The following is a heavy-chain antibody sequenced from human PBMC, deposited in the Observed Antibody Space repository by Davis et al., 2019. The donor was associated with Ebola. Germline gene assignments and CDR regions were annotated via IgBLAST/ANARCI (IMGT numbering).Heavy chain of an antibody. CDR2: INPSGGST. Sequence: AASVKVSCKASGYTFTSYYMHWVRQAPGQGLEWMGIINPSGGSTSYAQKFQGRVTMTRDTSTSTVYMELSSLRSEDMAVYYCAAPNWKDKSHYYYGMDVWGQGTTVTVSS. CDR3: AAPNWKDKSHYYYGMDV. V-gene: IGHV1-46*01. D-gene: IGHD1-20*01. J-gene: IGHJ6*02. CDR1: GYTFTSYY.